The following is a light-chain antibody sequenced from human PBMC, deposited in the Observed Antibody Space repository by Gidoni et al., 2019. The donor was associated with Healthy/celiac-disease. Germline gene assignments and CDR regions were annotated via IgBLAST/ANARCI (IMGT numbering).Light chain of an antibody. J-gene: IGLJ2*01. CDR2: RNN. Sequence: VLPQPPSLSGTPGQRVTISCSGSSSNIGSNYVYWYHQLPGQAPKLLIYRNNQRPSGVPGRFSGSKSGTSASLAIGGLRSEDEADYYCAAWDDSLSGLVVFGGGTKLTVL. CDR3: AAWDDSLSGLVV. V-gene: IGLV1-47*01. CDR1: SSNIGSNY.